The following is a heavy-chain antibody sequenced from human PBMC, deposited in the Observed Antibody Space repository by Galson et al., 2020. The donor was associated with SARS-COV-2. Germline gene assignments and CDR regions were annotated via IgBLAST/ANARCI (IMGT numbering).Heavy chain of an antibody. Sequence: ASVKVSCKASGYTFTGYYMHSVRQAPGQGLEWMGWINPNSGGTNYAQKFQGRVTMTRDTSISTAYMELSRLRSDDTAVYYCAATSNWNFWWYFDLWGRGTLVTVSS. D-gene: IGHD1-7*01. CDR1: GYTFTGYY. CDR3: AATSNWNFWWYFDL. V-gene: IGHV1-2*02. CDR2: INPNSGGT. J-gene: IGHJ2*01.